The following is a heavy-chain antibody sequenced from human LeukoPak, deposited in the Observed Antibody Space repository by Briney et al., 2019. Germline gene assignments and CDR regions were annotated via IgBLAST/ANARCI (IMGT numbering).Heavy chain of an antibody. CDR1: GGSISSYY. CDR2: IYYSGST. CDR3: ARGPIVVVPAAIRNNRFDP. D-gene: IGHD2-2*02. J-gene: IGHJ5*02. V-gene: IGHV4-59*01. Sequence: PSETLSLTCTVSGGSISSYYWSWIRQPPGKGLEWIGYIYYSGSTNYNPSLKSRVTISVDTSKNQFSLKLSSVTAADTAVYYCARGPIVVVPAAIRNNRFDPWGQGTLVTVSS.